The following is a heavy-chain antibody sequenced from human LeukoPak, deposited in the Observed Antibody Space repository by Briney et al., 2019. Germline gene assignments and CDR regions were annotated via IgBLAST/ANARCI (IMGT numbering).Heavy chain of an antibody. D-gene: IGHD5-24*01. J-gene: IGHJ4*02. CDR2: IYYNGAT. CDR3: ARELEMGTYYFDY. CDR1: GGSINSGGYY. V-gene: IGHV4-31*01. Sequence: PSETLSLTCTVSGGSINSGGYYWSWIRQHPGKGLEWYGYIYYNGATYYKPSLQSQVTISLDTSKNQFSLRLSSATAADTAVYYCARELEMGTYYFDYWGQGTLVTVSS.